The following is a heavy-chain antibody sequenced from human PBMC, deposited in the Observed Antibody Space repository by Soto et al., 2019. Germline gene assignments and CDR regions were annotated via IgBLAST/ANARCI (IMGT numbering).Heavy chain of an antibody. CDR2: INAGNGNT. CDR3: AREDCSSTSCYSYSYYYYGMDV. J-gene: IGHJ6*02. D-gene: IGHD2-2*01. Sequence: ASVKVSCKASGYTFTSYAMHWVRQAPGQRLEWMGWINAGNGNTKYSQKFQGRVTITRDTSASTAYMELSSLRSEDTAVYYCAREDCSSTSCYSYSYYYYGMDVWGRGTTVTVSS. CDR1: GYTFTSYA. V-gene: IGHV1-3*01.